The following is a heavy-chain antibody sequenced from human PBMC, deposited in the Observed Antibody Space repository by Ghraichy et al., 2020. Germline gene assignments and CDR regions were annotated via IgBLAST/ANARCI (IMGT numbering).Heavy chain of an antibody. CDR1: GGSFSGYN. D-gene: IGHD6-13*01. V-gene: IGHV4-34*01. CDR3: ARGFAGIAAN. Sequence: LSLTCAVYGGSFSGYNWSWIRQPPGKGLEWIGEIDHSGSTNYSPSLKSRVSISVDTSKNQFSLKMTSLTAADTAVYYCARGFAGIAANWGQGTLVTVSS. CDR2: IDHSGST. J-gene: IGHJ4*02.